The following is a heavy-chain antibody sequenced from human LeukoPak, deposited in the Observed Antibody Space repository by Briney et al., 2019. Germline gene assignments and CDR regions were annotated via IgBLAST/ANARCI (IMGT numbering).Heavy chain of an antibody. D-gene: IGHD5-24*01. CDR2: ISAYNGNT. V-gene: IGHV1-18*01. J-gene: IGHJ4*02. Sequence: ASVKVSCKASRYTFTSYGISWVRQAPGQGLEWMGWISAYNGNTNYAQKLQGRVTMTTDTSTSTAYMELRSLRSDDTAVYYCAWEEMAPISVDYWGQGTLVTVSS. CDR3: AWEEMAPISVDY. CDR1: RYTFTSYG.